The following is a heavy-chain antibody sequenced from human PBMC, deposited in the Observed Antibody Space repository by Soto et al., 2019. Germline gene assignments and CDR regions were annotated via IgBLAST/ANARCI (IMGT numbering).Heavy chain of an antibody. CDR2: IKNKTDGGIA. D-gene: IGHD3-3*01. J-gene: IGHJ4*02. CDR1: GFSFSKAW. Sequence: GGSLRLSCAASGFSFSKAWMSWVRLTPGKGLEWVGRIKNKTDGGIADYPAPVRDRFTVSRDDSRSTLYLQMNSLKTEDTAVYYCITDPYYDFWSGYHFDYWGQGTLVTVSS. CDR3: ITDPYYDFWSGYHFDY. V-gene: IGHV3-15*01.